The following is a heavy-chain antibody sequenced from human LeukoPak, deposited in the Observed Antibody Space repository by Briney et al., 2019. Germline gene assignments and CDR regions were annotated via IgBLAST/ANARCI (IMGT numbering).Heavy chain of an antibody. V-gene: IGHV3-23*01. CDR3: AKGSYYDSSGSFYFDY. D-gene: IGHD3-22*01. CDR1: GFTFSSYA. J-gene: IGHJ4*02. CDR2: ISGSGDNT. Sequence: GGSLRLSCAASGFTFSSYAMIWVRQAPGKGLEWVSGISGSGDNTYYADSVKGRFTISRDNSKNTLYVQVNSLGTEDTAAYYCAKGSYYDSSGSFYFDYWGQGTLVTVSS.